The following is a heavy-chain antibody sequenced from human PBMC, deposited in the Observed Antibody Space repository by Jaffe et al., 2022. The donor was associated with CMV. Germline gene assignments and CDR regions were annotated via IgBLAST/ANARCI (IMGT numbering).Heavy chain of an antibody. D-gene: IGHD3-16*01. CDR2: IFYRGST. Sequence: QLHLQESGPGLVKPSETLSLTCSVSGDSISSEIYYWGWIRQPPGKGLEWIGTIFYRGSTYYNPSLKSRLTISIDTSRNQFYLNLHSVSAADTAVYYCARHALGLGGESWGQGTLVSVSS. CDR3: ARHALGLGGES. J-gene: IGHJ5*02. V-gene: IGHV4-39*01. CDR1: GDSISSEIYY.